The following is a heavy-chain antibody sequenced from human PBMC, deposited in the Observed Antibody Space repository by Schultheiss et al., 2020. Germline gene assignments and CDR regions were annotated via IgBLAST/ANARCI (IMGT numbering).Heavy chain of an antibody. CDR3: AKDRGRRLRLFDY. CDR2: ISGSGGST. Sequence: GGSLRLSCAAPGFIFSSYAMHWVRQAPGKGLEWVSAISGSGGSTYYADSVKGRFTISRDNSKNTLYLQMNSLRAEDTAVYYCAKDRGRRLRLFDYWGQGTLVTVSS. CDR1: GFIFSSYA. D-gene: IGHD5-12*01. V-gene: IGHV3-23*01. J-gene: IGHJ4*02.